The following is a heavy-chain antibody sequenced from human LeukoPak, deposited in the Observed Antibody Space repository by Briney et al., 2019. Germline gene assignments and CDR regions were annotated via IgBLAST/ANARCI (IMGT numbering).Heavy chain of an antibody. CDR3: ARGGGNFDQ. D-gene: IGHD2-15*01. V-gene: IGHV3-7*01. J-gene: IGHJ4*02. CDR1: GFSCSSYW. Sequence: GGSLRLSCAASGFSCSSYWMSWVRQAPGKGLEWVANIKQDGSDKYYVDSVKGRFTISRDNAKNSLYLQMNSLRAEDTAVYYCARGGGNFDQWGQGTLVTVSS. CDR2: IKQDGSDK.